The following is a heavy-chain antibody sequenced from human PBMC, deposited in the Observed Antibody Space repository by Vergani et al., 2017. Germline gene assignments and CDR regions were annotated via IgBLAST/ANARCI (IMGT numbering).Heavy chain of an antibody. CDR2: IIGSGGST. CDR1: GFTFSSYA. Sequence: EVQLLESGGGLVQPGGSLRLSCAASGFTFSSYAMSWVRQAPGKGVEWVSAIIGSGGSTYYADSLKGRFTISRDNSKNTLYLQMNSLRAEDTAVYYCAKDQEQWLVSDYWGQGTLVTVSS. V-gene: IGHV3-23*01. D-gene: IGHD6-19*01. J-gene: IGHJ4*02. CDR3: AKDQEQWLVSDY.